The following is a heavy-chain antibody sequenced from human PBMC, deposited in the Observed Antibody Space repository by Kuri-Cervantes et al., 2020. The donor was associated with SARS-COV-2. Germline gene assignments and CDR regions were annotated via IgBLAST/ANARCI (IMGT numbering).Heavy chain of an antibody. Sequence: GESLKISCAASGFTFSSYGMHWVRQAPGKGLEWVGFVRHDGSNYCYADSVKGRFTISRDNSKNSLYLEMNSLRPEDTAVYYCAKVETASLDYWGQGTLVTVSS. J-gene: IGHJ4*02. D-gene: IGHD3-3*01. V-gene: IGHV3-30*02. CDR1: GFTFSSYG. CDR3: AKVETASLDY. CDR2: VRHDGSNY.